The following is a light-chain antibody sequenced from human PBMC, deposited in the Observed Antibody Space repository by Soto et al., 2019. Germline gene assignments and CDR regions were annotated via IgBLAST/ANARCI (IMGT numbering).Light chain of an antibody. Sequence: QSVLTQSPSASASLGASVKLTCTLSSGHSTYDIAWHQQQPEKGPRYLMKLNSDGSHSKGDGIPDRFSGSSSGAERYLTISSLQSEDEADYYCQTWGTGIRVFGGGTQLTVL. CDR2: LNSDGSH. J-gene: IGLJ3*02. CDR1: SGHSTYD. V-gene: IGLV4-69*01. CDR3: QTWGTGIRV.